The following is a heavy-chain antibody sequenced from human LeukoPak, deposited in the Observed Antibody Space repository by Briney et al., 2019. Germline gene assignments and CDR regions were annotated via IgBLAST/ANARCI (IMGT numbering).Heavy chain of an antibody. CDR2: INHSGSV. CDR3: ARGGWWDNWNRFDP. CDR1: GASFNNYY. Sequence: SETLSLTCAVYGASFNNYYWSWIRQPPGRGLEWIGEINHSGSVNYNPSLKSRVAISVDTSKNQFSLKLNSVTAADTAVYFCARGGWWDNWNRFDPWGQGTLVTVSS. V-gene: IGHV4-34*01. D-gene: IGHD1-1*01. J-gene: IGHJ5*02.